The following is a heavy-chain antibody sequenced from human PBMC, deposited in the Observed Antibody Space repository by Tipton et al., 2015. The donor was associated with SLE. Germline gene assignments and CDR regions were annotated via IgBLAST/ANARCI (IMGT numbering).Heavy chain of an antibody. CDR2: IYYSGIT. J-gene: IGHJ3*02. D-gene: IGHD3-10*01. Sequence: TLSLTCTVSGDSISSHHWSWIRQAPGKGLEWIGYIYYSGITDYNPSLKSRVTISLDTSKNQFSLNLSSVTAADTAVYYCARVPFNYGLFGAFDIWGQGTMVTVSS. V-gene: IGHV4-59*08. CDR3: ARVPFNYGLFGAFDI. CDR1: GDSISSHH.